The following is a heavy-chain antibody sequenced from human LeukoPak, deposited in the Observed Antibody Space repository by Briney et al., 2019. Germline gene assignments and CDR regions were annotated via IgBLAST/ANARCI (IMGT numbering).Heavy chain of an antibody. V-gene: IGHV3-30*18. CDR2: ISYDGSNK. D-gene: IGHD3-10*01. Sequence: GGSLRLSCAASGFTFSSYGMHWVRQAPGKGLEWVAVISYDGSNKYYADSVKGRFTISRDSSKNTLYLQMYCLRAEDTAVYYCAKDRGVHGGLDYWGQGTLVTVSS. J-gene: IGHJ4*02. CDR1: GFTFSSYG. CDR3: AKDRGVHGGLDY.